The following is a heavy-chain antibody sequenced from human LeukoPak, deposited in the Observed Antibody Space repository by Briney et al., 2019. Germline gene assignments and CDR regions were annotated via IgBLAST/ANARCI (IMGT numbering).Heavy chain of an antibody. V-gene: IGHV3-13*01. D-gene: IGHD3-10*01. CDR1: GLTFSNYD. CDR2: IGKGGDT. Sequence: GGSLRLSCAASGLTFSNYDMHWVRQAAGKGLEWVSGIGKGGDTYYVGSVRGRFTISRENGKNSLYLQMNSLRVGDTAVYYCTRGVEGFDPWGQGTQVTASS. J-gene: IGHJ5*02. CDR3: TRGVEGFDP.